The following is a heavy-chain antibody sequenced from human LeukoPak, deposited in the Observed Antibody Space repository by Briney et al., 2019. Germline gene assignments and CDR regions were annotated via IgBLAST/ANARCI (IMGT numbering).Heavy chain of an antibody. CDR1: GYTSTSYD. CDR2: MNPNSGNT. Sequence: ASVKVSCKASGYTSTSYDINWVRQATGQGLEWMGWMNPNSGNTGYAQKSQGRVTITRNTSISTAYMELSSLRSEDTAVYYCARGRITIFGVVIIAGDFDYWGQGTLVTVSS. CDR3: ARGRITIFGVVIIAGDFDY. D-gene: IGHD3-3*01. V-gene: IGHV1-8*03. J-gene: IGHJ4*02.